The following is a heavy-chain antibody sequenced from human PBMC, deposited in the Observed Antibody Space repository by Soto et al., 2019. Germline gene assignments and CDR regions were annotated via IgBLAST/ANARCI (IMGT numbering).Heavy chain of an antibody. D-gene: IGHD2-2*01. V-gene: IGHV4-59*01. CDR3: ARGTSWSGMDV. J-gene: IGHJ6*02. CDR2: IYFSGST. Sequence: SWTLSLSCSVSVGAISSFSWSWRRQPPGKGLEWIGYIYFSGSTNYNPSLKSRLTISVDTSKNRFSLNLSSVTAADTAVYYCARGTSWSGMDVWGQGTTVTVSS. CDR1: VGAISSFS.